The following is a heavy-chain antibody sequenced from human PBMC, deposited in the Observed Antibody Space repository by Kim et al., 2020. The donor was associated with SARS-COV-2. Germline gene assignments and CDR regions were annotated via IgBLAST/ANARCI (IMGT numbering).Heavy chain of an antibody. Sequence: GGSLRLSCAASGFTFNNAWMTWVRQAPGKGLEWVGRVKTKTDGGTTDYAAPVKGRFTISRDDSKNTLFLQMNSLKTEDTGVYYCTTGITMVRGVTDYYFDYWGQGTLVTVSS. CDR3: TTGITMVRGVTDYYFDY. V-gene: IGHV3-15*01. D-gene: IGHD3-10*01. J-gene: IGHJ4*02. CDR1: GFTFNNAW. CDR2: VKTKTDGGTT.